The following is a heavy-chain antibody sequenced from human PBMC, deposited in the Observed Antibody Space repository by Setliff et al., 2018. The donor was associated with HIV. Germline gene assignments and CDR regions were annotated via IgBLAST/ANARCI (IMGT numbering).Heavy chain of an antibody. D-gene: IGHD1-26*01. CDR2: MSTGGDIK. CDR1: GFTLNTYA. V-gene: IGHV3-30*03. CDR3: VRDPIEGYPDYFDY. J-gene: IGHJ4*02. Sequence: GGSLRLSCAASGFTLNTYAMNWVRQAPGKGLEWVAVMSTGGDIKIYADSVKGRFTISRDNSKNTLFLQMNSLRPEDTATYYCVRDPIEGYPDYFDYWGQGTLVTVSS.